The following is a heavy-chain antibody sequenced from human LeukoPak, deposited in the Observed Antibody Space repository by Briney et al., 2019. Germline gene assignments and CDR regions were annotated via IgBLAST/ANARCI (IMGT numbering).Heavy chain of an antibody. CDR2: ISSSSSYI. V-gene: IGHV3-21*01. CDR3: ARDVQEYYDSGGYYYVYYYYYGMDV. CDR1: GFTFSSYS. Sequence: GGSLRLSCAASGFTFSSYSMNWVRQAPGKGLEWVSSISSSSSYIYYADSVKGRFTISRDNAKNSLYLQMNSLRAEDTAVYYCARDVQEYYDSGGYYYVYYYYYGMDVWGQGTTVTVSS. J-gene: IGHJ6*02. D-gene: IGHD3-22*01.